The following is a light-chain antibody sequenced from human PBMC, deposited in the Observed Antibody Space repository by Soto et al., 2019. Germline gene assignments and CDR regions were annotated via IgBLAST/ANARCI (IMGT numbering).Light chain of an antibody. CDR1: QSISHF. J-gene: IGKJ1*01. Sequence: EIQMTQSPSTMSASVGYRVTITCWASQSISHFLAWYQQKPGKAHKILIYDASNLGSGVPSRFSVSVSGTDFTLTISGLKPDDCTTYYCQQYTSYPRAFCQGTKVDIK. CDR3: QQYTSYPRA. V-gene: IGKV1-5*01. CDR2: DAS.